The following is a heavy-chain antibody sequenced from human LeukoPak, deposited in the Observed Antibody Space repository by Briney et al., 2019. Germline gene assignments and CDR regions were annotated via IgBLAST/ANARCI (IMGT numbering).Heavy chain of an antibody. Sequence: PGGSLRLSCAASGFTFSSYAMSWVRQAPGKGLEWVSAISGSGGSTYYADSVKGRFTISRDNSKSTLYLQMNSLRAEDTAVYYCAKLTLGYCTNGVCYGEKWNDYWGQGTLVTVSS. V-gene: IGHV3-23*01. CDR3: AKLTLGYCTNGVCYGEKWNDY. J-gene: IGHJ4*02. D-gene: IGHD2-8*01. CDR1: GFTFSSYA. CDR2: ISGSGGST.